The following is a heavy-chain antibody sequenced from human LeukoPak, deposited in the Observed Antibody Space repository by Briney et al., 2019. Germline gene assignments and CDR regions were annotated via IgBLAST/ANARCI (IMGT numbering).Heavy chain of an antibody. CDR1: GFTFSNYG. Sequence: PGGSLRLSCAASGFTFSNYGMSWVRQAPGKGLEWVSAITSSGGSTYYADSVKGRFTTSRDNSKNTLYLQMSSLRDEDTAVYYCAKGFDYWGQGILVTVSS. J-gene: IGHJ4*02. V-gene: IGHV3-23*01. CDR3: AKGFDY. CDR2: ITSSGGST.